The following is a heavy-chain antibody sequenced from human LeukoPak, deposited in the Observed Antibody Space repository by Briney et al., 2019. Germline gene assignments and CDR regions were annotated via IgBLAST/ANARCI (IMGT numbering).Heavy chain of an antibody. J-gene: IGHJ6*02. Sequence: SETLSLTCAVSGGSISSSNWWSWVRQPPGKGLEWIGEIFHSGSTNYNPSLKSRVTISVDKSKNQFSLKLTSVTAADTAVYYCARDRKGEATIPYYYYVMDVWGLGTTVTVSS. CDR1: GGSISSSNW. CDR3: ARDRKGEATIPYYYYVMDV. CDR2: IFHSGST. D-gene: IGHD5-12*01. V-gene: IGHV4-4*02.